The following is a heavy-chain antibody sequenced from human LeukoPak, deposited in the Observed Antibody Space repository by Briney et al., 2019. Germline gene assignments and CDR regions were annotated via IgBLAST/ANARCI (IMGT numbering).Heavy chain of an antibody. J-gene: IGHJ6*02. Sequence: GGSLRLSCTASGFTFGDYAMSWVRQAPGKGLEWVGFIRSKAYGGTTEYAASVKGRFTISRDDSKSIAYLQMNSLKTEDTAVYYCTRDFPYSSSWSGYYYYGMDVWAQGTTVTVSS. V-gene: IGHV3-49*04. CDR1: GFTFGDYA. CDR2: IRSKAYGGTT. CDR3: TRDFPYSSSWSGYYYYGMDV. D-gene: IGHD6-13*01.